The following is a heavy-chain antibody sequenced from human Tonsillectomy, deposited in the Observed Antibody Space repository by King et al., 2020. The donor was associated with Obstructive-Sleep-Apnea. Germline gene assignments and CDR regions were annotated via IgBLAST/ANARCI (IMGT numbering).Heavy chain of an antibody. D-gene: IGHD3-9*01. CDR3: ERDHSAILTGSGGIFDY. Sequence: VQLVESGGGLVQPGGSLRLSCAASGFTVSRNYMSWVRQAPGKGLEWVSVIYSDGSTYNANFVRGRFTISRDNSKNTLYLQMNSLRAEDTAVYYCERDHSAILTGSGGIFDYWGQGTLVPVSS. CDR2: IYSDGST. CDR1: GFTVSRNY. J-gene: IGHJ4*02. V-gene: IGHV3-66*01.